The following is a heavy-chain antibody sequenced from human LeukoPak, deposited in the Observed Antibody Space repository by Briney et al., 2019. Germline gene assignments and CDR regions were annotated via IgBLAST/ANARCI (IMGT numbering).Heavy chain of an antibody. CDR2: IANDGST. V-gene: IGHV3-23*01. D-gene: IGHD2-15*01. J-gene: IGHJ5*02. CDR3: AKEAAGIGVPRFGP. Sequence: GGSLRLSCTASGFTFSDYAMSWVRQAPGEGLEWVSGIANDGSTYYADSVKGRFTISRENSKNTLYLQMSSLTTEDTALYYCAKEAAGIGVPRFGPWGQGTLVTVSS. CDR1: GFTFSDYA.